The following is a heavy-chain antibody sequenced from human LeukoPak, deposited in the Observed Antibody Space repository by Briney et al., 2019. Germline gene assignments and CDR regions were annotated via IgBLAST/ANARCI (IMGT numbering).Heavy chain of an antibody. J-gene: IGHJ4*02. CDR3: ARVYSSGWYGRSVFDY. D-gene: IGHD6-19*01. Sequence: PGGSLRLSCAASGFTFSSYSMNWVRQAPGKGLEWVSSISSSSSYIYYADSVKGRFTISRDNAKNSLYLQMNSLRAEDTAVYYCARVYSSGWYGRSVFDYWGQGTLVTVSS. V-gene: IGHV3-21*01. CDR1: GFTFSSYS. CDR2: ISSSSSYI.